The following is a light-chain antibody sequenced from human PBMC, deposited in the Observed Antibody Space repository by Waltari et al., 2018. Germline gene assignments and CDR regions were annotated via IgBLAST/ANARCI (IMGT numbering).Light chain of an antibody. CDR1: QSVGNF. J-gene: IGKJ4*01. Sequence: EIVLTQSPATLSLSPGERATLSCRASQSVGNFLAWYQLKPGQPPRLLIYDSSSRATCIPPRFSGSGSGTDFTLTISSLEPEDFAVYYCQHRSKWPPLTFGGGTKVEIK. CDR3: QHRSKWPPLT. CDR2: DSS. V-gene: IGKV3-11*01.